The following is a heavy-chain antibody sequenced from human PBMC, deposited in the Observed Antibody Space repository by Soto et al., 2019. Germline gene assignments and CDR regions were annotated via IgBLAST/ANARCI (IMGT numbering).Heavy chain of an antibody. V-gene: IGHV4-39*01. CDR3: ARHAIGVVVPAAIRN. D-gene: IGHD2-15*01. J-gene: IGHJ4*02. CDR2: IYYSGTS. Sequence: TLSLTCVVSGGSISSSSYYWDWIRQPPGKGLEWIGTIYYSGTSNYNPSLTGRVTISVDTSKNQFSLKLTSVTAADTAVYYCARHAIGVVVPAAIRNWGQGSLVTVSS. CDR1: GGSISSSSYY.